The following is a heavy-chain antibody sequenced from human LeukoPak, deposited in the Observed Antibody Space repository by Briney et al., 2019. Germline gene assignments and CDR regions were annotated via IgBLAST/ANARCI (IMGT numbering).Heavy chain of an antibody. CDR1: GYTFTSYG. Sequence: ASVKVSCKASGYTFTSYGISWVRQAPGQGLEWMGWISSYNGNTNYAQKLQGRATMTTDTSTSTAYMELRSLRSDDTAVYYCARGSFPSDDILTGPFDNWGQGALVTVSS. CDR3: ARGSFPSDDILTGPFDN. V-gene: IGHV1-18*01. J-gene: IGHJ4*02. CDR2: ISSYNGNT. D-gene: IGHD3-9*01.